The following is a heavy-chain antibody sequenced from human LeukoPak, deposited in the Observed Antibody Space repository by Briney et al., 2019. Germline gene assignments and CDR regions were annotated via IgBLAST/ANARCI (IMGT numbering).Heavy chain of an antibody. Sequence: ASVKVSCMVSGDTLTALSMHWVRQAPGKGLEWMGGFHPEDGETIYAQKFQGRVTMTEDTSTDTAYMELSSLRSDDTAVYYCTTGKIYCSTTSCSDDYWGQGTLVTASS. V-gene: IGHV1-24*01. CDR1: GDTLTALS. D-gene: IGHD2-2*01. CDR2: FHPEDGET. J-gene: IGHJ4*02. CDR3: TTGKIYCSTTSCSDDY.